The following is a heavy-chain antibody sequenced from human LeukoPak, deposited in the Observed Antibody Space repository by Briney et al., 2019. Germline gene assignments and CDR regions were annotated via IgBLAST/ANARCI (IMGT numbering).Heavy chain of an antibody. CDR1: GFTFSTYS. V-gene: IGHV3-23*01. D-gene: IGHD3-22*01. CDR2: LSGSGGST. Sequence: SGESLTLSCAASGFTFSTYSMSWVRQSPGKGLELVSGLSGSGGSTYYAASVKGRFTISRDNSKNTLSLQMNILRVEDTAVYYCAKDVFGDYYDSSGYYVYFHYWGQGTLVTVSS. J-gene: IGHJ4*02. CDR3: AKDVFGDYYDSSGYYVYFHY.